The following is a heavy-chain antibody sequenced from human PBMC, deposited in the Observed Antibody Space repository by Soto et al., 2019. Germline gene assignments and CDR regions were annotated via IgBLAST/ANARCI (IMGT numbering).Heavy chain of an antibody. Sequence: PGGSLRLSCVASGVTLSDYYLGWMRQAPGKGLEWTAYMSVDGDKIHHADPVKGRFTISRDNAKNSLFLQMTDLRVEDTAVYYCAKDAGDYESSGYYYVDYWGQGTVVTVPQ. CDR2: MSVDGDKI. V-gene: IGHV3-11*01. D-gene: IGHD3-22*01. J-gene: IGHJ4*02. CDR1: GVTLSDYY. CDR3: AKDAGDYESSGYYYVDY.